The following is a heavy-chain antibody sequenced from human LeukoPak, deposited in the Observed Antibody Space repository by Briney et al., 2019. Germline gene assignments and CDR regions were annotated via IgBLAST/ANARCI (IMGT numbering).Heavy chain of an antibody. J-gene: IGHJ4*02. D-gene: IGHD2-8*01. Sequence: GGSLRLSCAASGFTFSDYVMSWVRQAPGKGLEWVSAISGNAVSTYCADSVKGRFTISRDNSKNTLYLQMNSLRAEDTAVYYCAKDLYCTNGVCYGLDYWGQGTLVTVSS. CDR1: GFTFSDYV. V-gene: IGHV3-23*01. CDR3: AKDLYCTNGVCYGLDY. CDR2: ISGNAVST.